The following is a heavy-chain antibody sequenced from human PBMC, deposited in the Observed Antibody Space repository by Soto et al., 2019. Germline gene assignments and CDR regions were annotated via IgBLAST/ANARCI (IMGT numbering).Heavy chain of an antibody. J-gene: IGHJ4*02. Sequence: PGGSLRLSCAASGFTFSSYDMHWVRQATGKGLEWVSAIGTAGDTYYPGSVKGRFTISRENAKNSLYLQMNSLRAGDTAVYYCARVGGGYYDSSGYYDYWGQGTLVTVSS. CDR2: IGTAGDT. D-gene: IGHD3-22*01. CDR3: ARVGGGYYDSSGYYDY. V-gene: IGHV3-13*04. CDR1: GFTFSSYD.